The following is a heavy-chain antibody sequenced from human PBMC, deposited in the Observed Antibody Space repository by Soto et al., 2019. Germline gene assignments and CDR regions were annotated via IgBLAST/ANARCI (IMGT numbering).Heavy chain of an antibody. CDR2: ISSSSSYI. CDR3: ARDPFSDDSSGP. D-gene: IGHD3-22*01. CDR1: GFTFSSDS. Sequence: VGSLRLSCAASGFTFSSDSMNWVRQAPGKGLECVSSISSSSSYIYYADSVKGRFIISRDNAKNSLYLQMNSLRVEDTAVYYCARDPFSDDSSGPWGQGTLVTVSS. V-gene: IGHV3-21*01. J-gene: IGHJ5*02.